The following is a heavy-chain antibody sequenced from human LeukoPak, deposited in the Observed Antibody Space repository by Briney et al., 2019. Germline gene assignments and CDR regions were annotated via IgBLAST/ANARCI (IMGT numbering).Heavy chain of an antibody. Sequence: PSETLSLTCTVSGYSISSGYYWGWIRQPPGKGLEWIGEINHSGSTNYNPSLKSRVTISLDTSKNQFSLELSSVTAADTAVYFCARGGIVGSRTNWFDPWGQGTLVTVSS. D-gene: IGHD1-26*01. J-gene: IGHJ5*02. V-gene: IGHV4-38-2*02. CDR2: INHSGST. CDR1: GYSISSGYY. CDR3: ARGGIVGSRTNWFDP.